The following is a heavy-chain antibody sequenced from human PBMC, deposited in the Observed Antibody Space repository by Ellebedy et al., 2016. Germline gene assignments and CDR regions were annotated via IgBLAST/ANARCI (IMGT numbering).Heavy chain of an antibody. CDR3: ARGQYSYGFPGPQFDY. J-gene: IGHJ4*02. CDR2: ISGSGGST. D-gene: IGHD5-18*01. V-gene: IGHV3-23*01. CDR1: GFTFSSYW. Sequence: GGSLRLSXAASGFTFSSYWMHWVRQAPGKGLEWVSAISGSGGSTYYADSVKGRFTISRDNSKNTLYLQMNSLRAEDTAVYYCARGQYSYGFPGPQFDYWGQGTLVTVSS.